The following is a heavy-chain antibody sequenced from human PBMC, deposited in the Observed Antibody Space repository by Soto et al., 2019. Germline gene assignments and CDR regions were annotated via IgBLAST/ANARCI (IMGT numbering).Heavy chain of an antibody. CDR1: GFTFSGYS. CDR2: ISSGSKTI. CDR3: VREDILGVRSFDY. Sequence: PGVSLRLSCAASGFTFSGYSVNWVRQAPGKGLEWISYISSGSKTIYYADSVKGRFIVSRDNAKNSQYLQMNSLRDEDTAVYYCVREDILGVRSFDYWGQGTLVTVSS. J-gene: IGHJ4*02. V-gene: IGHV3-48*02. D-gene: IGHD3-9*01.